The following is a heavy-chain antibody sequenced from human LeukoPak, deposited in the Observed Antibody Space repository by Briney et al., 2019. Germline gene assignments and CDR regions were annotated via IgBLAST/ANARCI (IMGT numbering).Heavy chain of an antibody. D-gene: IGHD3-22*01. V-gene: IGHV3-23*01. Sequence: GGSLRLSCAASGFTFSSYAMSWVRQAPGKGLEWVSAISGSGGSTYYADSVKGRFTISRDNSKNTLYLQMNSLRAEDTAVYYCAKGVCAYYDSSGLCHYYFDYWGQGTLVTVSS. J-gene: IGHJ4*02. CDR3: AKGVCAYYDSSGLCHYYFDY. CDR2: ISGSGGST. CDR1: GFTFSSYA.